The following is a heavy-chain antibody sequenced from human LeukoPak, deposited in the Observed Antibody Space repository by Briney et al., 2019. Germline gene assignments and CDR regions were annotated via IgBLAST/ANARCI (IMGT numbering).Heavy chain of an antibody. CDR3: VRGTMVQGVIISTPVEDY. V-gene: IGHV1-18*01. J-gene: IGHJ4*02. Sequence: ASVKVSCKASGYTFTSYGISWVRQAPGQGLEWMGWISAYNGSTNYAQKLQGRVTMTTDTSTSTAYMELRSLRSDDTAVYYCVRGTMVQGVIISTPVEDYWGQGTLVTVSS. D-gene: IGHD3-10*01. CDR2: ISAYNGST. CDR1: GYTFTSYG.